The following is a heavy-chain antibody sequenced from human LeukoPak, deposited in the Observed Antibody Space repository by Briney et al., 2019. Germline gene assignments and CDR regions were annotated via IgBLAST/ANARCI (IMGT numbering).Heavy chain of an antibody. Sequence: GGSLRLSCAVSGFTFSRYSMNWVRQAPGKGLEWVSSISNDGKYIYYADSVKGRFTISGDNAKSSLYLQMNSLRAEDTAVYYCANHLACGSTSCPPFDDWGQGTLVTVSS. CDR3: ANHLACGSTSCPPFDD. D-gene: IGHD2-2*01. CDR1: GFTFSRYS. CDR2: ISNDGKYI. J-gene: IGHJ4*02. V-gene: IGHV3-21*01.